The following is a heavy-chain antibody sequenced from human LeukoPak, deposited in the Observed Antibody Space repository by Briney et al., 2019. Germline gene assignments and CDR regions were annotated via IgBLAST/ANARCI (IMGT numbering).Heavy chain of an antibody. V-gene: IGHV1-2*02. J-gene: IGHJ3*02. CDR3: ARATYTSSWYHDGFDI. CDR1: GYTFSTYY. D-gene: IGHD6-13*01. Sequence: GASVKVSCKASGYTFSTYYMHWVRQDRGQGPEWIESINPYSGGTNSAQQFQGRVTMTRDTSISTAYMELSRLRSDDTAVYYCARATYTSSWYHDGFDIWGQGTMVTVSS. CDR2: INPYSGGT.